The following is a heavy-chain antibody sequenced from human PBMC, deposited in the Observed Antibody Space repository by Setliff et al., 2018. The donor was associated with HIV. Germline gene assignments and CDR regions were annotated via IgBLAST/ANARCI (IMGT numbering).Heavy chain of an antibody. CDR3: AKVDDGQCNTFNCRDFDY. V-gene: IGHV3-23*05. J-gene: IGHJ4*02. D-gene: IGHD1-1*01. Sequence: GGSLRLSCAASGLTLSTYSMSWVRQAPGKGLEWVSAIYPTGTYTYYADAVKGRFTISRDNFRNPLSLQMNSLTAEDSAIYYCAKVDDGQCNTFNCRDFDYWGRGTLVTVSS. CDR2: IYPTGTYT. CDR1: GLTLSTYS.